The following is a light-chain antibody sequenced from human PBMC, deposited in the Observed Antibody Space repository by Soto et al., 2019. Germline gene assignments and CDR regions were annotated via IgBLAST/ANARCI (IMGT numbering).Light chain of an antibody. V-gene: IGKV1-33*01. CDR3: QQYDNLPFT. J-gene: IGKJ3*01. Sequence: DIQMTQSPSSLSASVGDRVTISGQAVRDISNNLNWYQQKPGKGPKLLIYEASNLETGVPSRFSGSGSGTDFTFTISSLQPEDIATYYCQQYDNLPFTFGPGTKVDIK. CDR1: RDISNN. CDR2: EAS.